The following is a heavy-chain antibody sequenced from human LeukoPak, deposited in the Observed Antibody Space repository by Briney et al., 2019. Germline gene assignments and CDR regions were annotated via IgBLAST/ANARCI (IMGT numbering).Heavy chain of an antibody. CDR3: ARAPDRITIFGVAYGMDV. V-gene: IGHV3-66*02. CDR2: IYSGGST. Sequence: GGSLRLSCAASGFTFSSNYMSWVRQAPGKGLEWVSVIYSGGSTYYADSVKGRFTISRDNSKNTLYLQMNSLRAEDTAVYYCARAPDRITIFGVAYGMDVWGQGTTVTVSS. D-gene: IGHD3-3*01. J-gene: IGHJ6*02. CDR1: GFTFSSNY.